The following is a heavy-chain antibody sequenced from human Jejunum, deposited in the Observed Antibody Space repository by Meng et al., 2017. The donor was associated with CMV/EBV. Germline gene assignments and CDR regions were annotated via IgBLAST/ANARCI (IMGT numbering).Heavy chain of an antibody. Sequence: QVQVVESGGGVVQPGGSLRLACAASGFIFSNYGMHWVRQAPGKGLEWVAFIRYDGSNKYYADSVKGRFTISRDNSRNTAYLQMNSLTVDDTAIYYCASHAFGMAKGWGQGALVTVSS. J-gene: IGHJ4*02. CDR2: IRYDGSNK. CDR1: GFIFSNYG. CDR3: ASHAFGMAKG. D-gene: IGHD3-10*01. V-gene: IGHV3-30*02.